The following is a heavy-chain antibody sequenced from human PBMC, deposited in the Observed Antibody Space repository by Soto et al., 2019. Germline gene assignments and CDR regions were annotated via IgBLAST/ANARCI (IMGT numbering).Heavy chain of an antibody. CDR1: GFTFSSYW. CDR3: ARDRWAHSYDYVWGRYPMYYFDY. V-gene: IGHV3-7*01. D-gene: IGHD3-16*02. Sequence: GGSLRLSCAASGFTFSSYWMSWVRQAPGKGLEWVANIKQDGSEKYYVDSVKGRFTISRDNAKNSLYLQMNSLRAEDTAVYYCARDRWAHSYDYVWGRYPMYYFDYWGQAPLVTVSS. CDR2: IKQDGSEK. J-gene: IGHJ4*02.